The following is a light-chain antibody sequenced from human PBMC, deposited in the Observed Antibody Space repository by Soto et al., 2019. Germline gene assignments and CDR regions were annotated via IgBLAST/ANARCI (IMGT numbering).Light chain of an antibody. CDR3: QQSYSTPPT. V-gene: IGKV1-39*01. Sequence: DIQMTQSPSSLSASVGDRVTITCRASQSISSYLNWYQQKLGKAPKLLIYAASSLQSGVPSRFSGSRSGTDFNLPISSLQPEDFATYYCQQSYSTPPTFGGGTEVDIK. CDR2: AAS. J-gene: IGKJ4*01. CDR1: QSISSY.